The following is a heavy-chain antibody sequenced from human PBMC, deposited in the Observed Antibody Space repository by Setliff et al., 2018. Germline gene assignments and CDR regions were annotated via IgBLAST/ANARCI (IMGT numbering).Heavy chain of an antibody. CDR2: IYTSGST. V-gene: IGHV4-61*09. D-gene: IGHD4-4*01. CDR1: GGSISSGSYY. CDR3: ASYRQDVNY. Sequence: PSETLSLTCTVSGGSISSGSYYWSWIRQPAGKGLEWIGHIYTSGSTNCNPSLKSRVTISVDTSKNQFSLKLSSVTAADTAVYYCASYRQDVNYWGQGTLVTVSS. J-gene: IGHJ4*02.